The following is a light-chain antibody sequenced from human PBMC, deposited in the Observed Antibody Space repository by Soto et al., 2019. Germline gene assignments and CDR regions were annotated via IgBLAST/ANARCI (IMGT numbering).Light chain of an antibody. J-gene: IGLJ1*01. CDR2: EGS. CDR3: CSYAGSSTPYV. V-gene: IGLV2-23*01. CDR1: SSDVGSYNL. Sequence: QSVLTQPASVSGSPGQSITISCTGTSSDVGSYNLVSWYQQHPGKAPKLMIYEGSKRPSGVSNRFSGSKSGNTASLTISGLQAEDEADYYCCSYAGSSTPYVFGIGTKLTVL.